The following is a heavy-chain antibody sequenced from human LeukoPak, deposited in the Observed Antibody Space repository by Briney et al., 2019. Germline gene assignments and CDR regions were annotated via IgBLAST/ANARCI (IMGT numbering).Heavy chain of an antibody. CDR1: GFTFRSYW. CDR2: INQDGSET. CDR3: ARGALLKYQLAIDY. Sequence: PGGSLRLSCAASGFTFRSYWMTWVRQAPGKGLEWGANINQDGSETYYVDSVKGRFTISRDNAESSLYLQMNSLRAEDTAMYYCARGALLKYQLAIDYWGLGTLVTVSS. V-gene: IGHV3-7*05. J-gene: IGHJ4*02. D-gene: IGHD2-2*01.